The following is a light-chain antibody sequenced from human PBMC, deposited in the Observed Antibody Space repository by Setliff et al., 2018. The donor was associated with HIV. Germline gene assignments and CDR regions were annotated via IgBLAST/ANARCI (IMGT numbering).Light chain of an antibody. CDR2: DVT. J-gene: IGLJ1*01. V-gene: IGLV2-14*03. CDR3: SSYSRSSTFGV. Sequence: QSALTQPASVSGSPGQSITISRTGTSSDIGGYDYVSWFQHPPGKAPKLMMSDVTKRPPGVSNRFSGSKSGNTASPTISGLQAEDEADYYCSSYSRSSTFGVFGTGTKVTVL. CDR1: SSDIGGYDY.